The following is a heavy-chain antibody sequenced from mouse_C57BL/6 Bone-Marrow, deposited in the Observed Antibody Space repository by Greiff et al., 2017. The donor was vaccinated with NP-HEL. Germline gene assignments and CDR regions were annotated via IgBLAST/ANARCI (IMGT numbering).Heavy chain of an antibody. V-gene: IGHV1-69*01. Sequence: QVQLKQPGAELVMPGASVKLSCKASGYTFTSYWMHWVKQRPGQGLEWIGEIDPSDSYTNYNQKFKGKSTLTVDTSSSTAYMQLSRLTSEDSAVYYCAREDNSSYAMDYWGQGTSVTVSS. CDR2: IDPSDSYT. CDR3: AREDNSSYAMDY. D-gene: IGHD1-3*01. J-gene: IGHJ4*01. CDR1: GYTFTSYW.